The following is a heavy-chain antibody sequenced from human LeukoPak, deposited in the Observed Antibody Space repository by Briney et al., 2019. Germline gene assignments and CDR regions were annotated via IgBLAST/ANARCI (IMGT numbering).Heavy chain of an antibody. D-gene: IGHD2-2*01. CDR1: GFTFSSYG. CDR2: IWYVGSNK. Sequence: GRSLRLSCAASGFTFSSYGMHWVRQAPGKGLEWVAVIWYVGSNKYYADSVKGRFTISRDNSKNTLYLQMNSLRAEDTAVYYCAKSHCGRFSCSRVDYWGQGTLVIVSS. J-gene: IGHJ4*02. CDR3: AKSHCGRFSCSRVDY. V-gene: IGHV3-33*06.